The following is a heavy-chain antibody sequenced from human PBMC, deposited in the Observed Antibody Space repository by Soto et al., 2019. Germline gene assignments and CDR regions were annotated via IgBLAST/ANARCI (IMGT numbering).Heavy chain of an antibody. J-gene: IGHJ4*02. D-gene: IGHD3-16*01. CDR2: IYYSGST. V-gene: IGHV4-31*03. Sequence: PSETLSLTCTVSGGSISSTTSYWSWIRQHPGKGLEWIGYIYYSGSTYYNPSLKSRVTISLDTSENQFSLNLSSVTAADTAVYYCAREGGDGVDYWGQGTLVTVSS. CDR3: AREGGDGVDY. CDR1: GGSISSTTSY.